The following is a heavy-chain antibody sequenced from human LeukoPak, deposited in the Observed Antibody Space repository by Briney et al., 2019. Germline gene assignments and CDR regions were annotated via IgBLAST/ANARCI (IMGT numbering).Heavy chain of an antibody. J-gene: IGHJ6*02. CDR3: ARTGYCSSRYCDYYGMDV. CDR2: IYYSGST. CDR1: GDSISNYY. Sequence: SETLSLTCTVSGDSISNYYWSWIRQPLGRGLEWIGYIYYSGSTNYNPSLRSRVTISLGTSKTHFSLSLSSVTAADTAVYYCARTGYCSSRYCDYYGMDVWGQGTTVTVSS. D-gene: IGHD6-13*01. V-gene: IGHV4-59*01.